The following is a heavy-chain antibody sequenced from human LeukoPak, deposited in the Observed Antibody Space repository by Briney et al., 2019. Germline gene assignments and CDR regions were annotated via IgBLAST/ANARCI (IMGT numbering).Heavy chain of an antibody. J-gene: IGHJ4*02. CDR2: INHSGST. V-gene: IGHV4-34*01. D-gene: IGHD3-22*01. Sequence: APETLSLTCAVYGGSFSGYYWSWIRQPPGKGLEWIGEINHSGSTNYNPSLKSRVTISVDTSKNQFSLKLSSVTAADTAVYYCARGKSYYYDSSGYYPYYFDYWGQGTLVTVSS. CDR1: GGSFSGYY. CDR3: ARGKSYYYDSSGYYPYYFDY.